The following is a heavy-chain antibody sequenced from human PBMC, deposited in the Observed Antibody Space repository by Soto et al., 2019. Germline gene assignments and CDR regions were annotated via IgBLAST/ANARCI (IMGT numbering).Heavy chain of an antibody. CDR1: GYTLTELS. CDR3: ATPFYCSGGSCYSGASDI. V-gene: IGHV1-24*01. CDR2: FDPEDGET. J-gene: IGHJ3*02. D-gene: IGHD2-15*01. Sequence: ASMKVSCKVSGYTLTELSMHWVRQAPGKGLEWMGGFDPEDGETIYAQKFQGRVTMTEDTSTDTAYMELSSLRSEDTAVYYCATPFYCSGGSCYSGASDIWGQGTMVTVSS.